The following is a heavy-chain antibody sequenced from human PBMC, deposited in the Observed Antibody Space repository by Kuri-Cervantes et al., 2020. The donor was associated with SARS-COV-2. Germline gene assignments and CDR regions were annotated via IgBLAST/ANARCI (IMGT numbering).Heavy chain of an antibody. CDR2: ISYDGSNK. J-gene: IGHJ6*03. D-gene: IGHD2-2*01. Sequence: GESLKISCAASGFTFSSYAMHWVRQAPGKGLEWVAVISYDGSNKYYADSVKGRFTISRDNSKNSLYLQMNSLRAEDTALYYCARYTLYCSSTSCYRAHYMDVWGKGTTVTVSS. CDR1: GFTFSSYA. CDR3: ARYTLYCSSTSCYRAHYMDV. V-gene: IGHV3-30-3*01.